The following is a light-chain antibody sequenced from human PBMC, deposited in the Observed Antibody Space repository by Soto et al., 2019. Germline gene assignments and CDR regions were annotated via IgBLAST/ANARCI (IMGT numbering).Light chain of an antibody. Sequence: QSALTQPASVSGSPGQSITISCTGTSSDVGGYNYVSWYQQYPGKAPKLIIHEVSNRPSGVSNRFSGSKSGNTASLTISGLQAEDEADYYCSSHTSSTTWVFGGGTKLTVL. CDR3: SSHTSSTTWV. CDR1: SSDVGGYNY. J-gene: IGLJ3*02. CDR2: EVS. V-gene: IGLV2-14*01.